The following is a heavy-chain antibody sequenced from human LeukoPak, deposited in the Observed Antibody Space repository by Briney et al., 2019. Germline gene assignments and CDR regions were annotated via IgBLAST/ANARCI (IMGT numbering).Heavy chain of an antibody. D-gene: IGHD2-21*02. CDR1: GVTFSSYA. Sequence: GGSLRLSCAASGVTFSSYAMSWVRQAPGKGLEWVSIISGSGGSTYYADSVKGRFTISRDNAKNSLYLQMNSLRAEDTAVYYCARDYLYCGGDCYSGLDYWGQGTLVTVSS. J-gene: IGHJ4*02. CDR2: ISGSGGST. V-gene: IGHV3-23*01. CDR3: ARDYLYCGGDCYSGLDY.